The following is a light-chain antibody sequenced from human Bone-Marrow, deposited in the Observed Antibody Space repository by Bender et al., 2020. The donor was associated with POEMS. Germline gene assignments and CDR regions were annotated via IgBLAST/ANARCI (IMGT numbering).Light chain of an antibody. CDR1: SSDVGSYNL. Sequence: QSALTQPASVSGSPGQSITISCTGTSSDVGSYNLVSWYQQHPGKPPKLMIYEGSKRPSGVSNRFSGSKFGNTASLTISGLQAEDEADYYCCAFTTSGTWVFGGGTSLTV. J-gene: IGLJ2*01. CDR2: EGS. CDR3: CAFTTSGTWV. V-gene: IGLV2-23*01.